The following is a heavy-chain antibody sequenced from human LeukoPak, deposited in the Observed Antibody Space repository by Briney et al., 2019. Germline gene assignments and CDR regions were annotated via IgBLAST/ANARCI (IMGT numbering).Heavy chain of an antibody. J-gene: IGHJ5*02. Sequence: ASVKVSCKASGYTFTSYDINWVRQATGQGLEWMGWMNPNSGNTGYAQKFQGRVTMTRNTSISTAYMELRSLRSEDTAVYYCARGSIWNGGFDPWGQGTLVTVSS. CDR1: GYTFTSYD. CDR3: ARGSIWNGGFDP. V-gene: IGHV1-8*01. CDR2: MNPNSGNT. D-gene: IGHD1-1*01.